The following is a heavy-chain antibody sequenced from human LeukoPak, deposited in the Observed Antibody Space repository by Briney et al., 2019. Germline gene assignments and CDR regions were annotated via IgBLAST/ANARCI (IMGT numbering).Heavy chain of an antibody. CDR1: GYSFTSYW. D-gene: IGHD3-22*01. CDR2: IYPGDSDT. V-gene: IGHV5-51*01. J-gene: IGHJ4*02. CDR3: ASSNVYYDSSGFFDY. Sequence: GESLKISCKGSGYSFTSYWIGWVRQVPGKGLEWMGIIYPGDSDTRYSPSFQGQVTISADKSISTAYLQWSSLKASDTAMYYCASSNVYYDSSGFFDYWGQGTLVTVSS.